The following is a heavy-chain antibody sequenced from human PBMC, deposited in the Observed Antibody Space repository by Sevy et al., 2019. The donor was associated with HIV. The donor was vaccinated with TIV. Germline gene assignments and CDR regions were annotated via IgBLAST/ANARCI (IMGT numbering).Heavy chain of an antibody. CDR2: INPNSGGT. Sequence: ASVKVSCKASGYTFTGYYMHWVRQAPGQGLEWMGRINPNSGGTNYALKFQGRVTMTRDTSISTAYMELSRLRSDDTAVYYCARDTPKYYDSSGYRTYNWFDPWGQGTLVTVSS. CDR3: ARDTPKYYDSSGYRTYNWFDP. CDR1: GYTFTGYY. D-gene: IGHD3-22*01. V-gene: IGHV1-2*06. J-gene: IGHJ5*02.